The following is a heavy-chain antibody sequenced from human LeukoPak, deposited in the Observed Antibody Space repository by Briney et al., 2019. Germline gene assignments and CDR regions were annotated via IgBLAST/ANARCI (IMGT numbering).Heavy chain of an antibody. CDR1: GGSITTTNW. CDR2: VHLSGAT. CDR3: TRESGAFSPFGF. V-gene: IGHV4-4*02. Sequence: PSGTLSLACAVSGGSITTTNWWSWVRQPPGKGLEWIGEVHLSGATNYNPSLESRVSMSIDKSKNHLSLEVTSVTAADTAIYYCTRESGAFSPFGFWGQGTLLTVSS. J-gene: IGHJ4*02. D-gene: IGHD1-26*01.